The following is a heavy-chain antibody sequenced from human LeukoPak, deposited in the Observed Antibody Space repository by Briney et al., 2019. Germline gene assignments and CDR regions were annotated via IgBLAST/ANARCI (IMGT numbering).Heavy chain of an antibody. CDR3: VRDGEGVAISVNYWFDP. CDR1: GYTFTRYY. J-gene: IGHJ5*02. Sequence: ASVKVSCKASGYTFTRYYMHWVRQAPGQGLEWMGRINPNSGGTNYAQKFQGRVTMTRDISISTAYMELRGLRSEDTAIYYCVRDGEGVAISVNYWFDPWGQGTLVTVSS. V-gene: IGHV1-2*06. CDR2: INPNSGGT. D-gene: IGHD3-10*01.